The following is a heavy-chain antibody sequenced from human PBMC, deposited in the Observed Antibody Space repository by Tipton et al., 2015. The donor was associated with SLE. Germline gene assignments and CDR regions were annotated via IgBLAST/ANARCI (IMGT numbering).Heavy chain of an antibody. D-gene: IGHD5-18*01. V-gene: IGHV4-59*11. CDR3: ARGGGYSYGSDAFDI. CDR1: PSISSHY. J-gene: IGHJ3*02. Sequence: TLSLTCTVSPSISSHYWSWIRQPPGKGLEWIGYIYYSGSTNYNPSLKSRVTISVDTSKNQFSLKLSSVTAADTAVYYCARGGGYSYGSDAFDIWGQGTMVTVSS. CDR2: IYYSGST.